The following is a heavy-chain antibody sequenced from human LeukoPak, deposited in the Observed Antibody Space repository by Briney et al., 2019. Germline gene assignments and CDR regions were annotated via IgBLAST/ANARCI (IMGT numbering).Heavy chain of an antibody. CDR3: ATQATSGWHFS. V-gene: IGHV1-2*02. CDR1: GYTFAGYY. J-gene: IGHJ5*02. Sequence: ASVKVSCKASGYTFAGYYMHWVRQAPGQGPEWMGWINPNSGGTNYAQKFQGRVTMTRDTSLSTVYMELSRLRSDDTAVYYCATQATSGWHFSWGQGTLVTVSS. CDR2: INPNSGGT. D-gene: IGHD6-19*01.